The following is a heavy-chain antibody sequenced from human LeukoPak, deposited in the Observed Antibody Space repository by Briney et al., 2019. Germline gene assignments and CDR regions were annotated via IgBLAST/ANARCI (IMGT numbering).Heavy chain of an antibody. V-gene: IGHV3-7*01. CDR1: GFTFSSYG. CDR2: IKQDGSEK. D-gene: IGHD3-10*01. CDR3: ARVISGVTMVRGGFFDY. J-gene: IGHJ4*02. Sequence: GGSLRLSCAASGFTFSSYGMHWVRQAPGKGLEWVANIKQDGSEKYYVDSVKGRFTISRDNAKNSLYLQMNSLRAEDTAVYYCARVISGVTMVRGGFFDYWGQGTLVTVSS.